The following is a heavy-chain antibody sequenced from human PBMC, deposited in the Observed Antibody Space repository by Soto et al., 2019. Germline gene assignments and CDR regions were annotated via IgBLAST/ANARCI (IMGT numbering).Heavy chain of an antibody. CDR2: ISSSSSYI. J-gene: IGHJ4*02. Sequence: PVGSLRLSCAASGFTLSSYSMNWVRQAPGKGLEWVSSISSSSSYIYYADSVKGRFTISRDNAKNSLYLQMNSLRAEDTAVYYCATGEYYYDSSGYYYCWGQGTLVTVSS. D-gene: IGHD3-22*01. V-gene: IGHV3-21*01. CDR3: ATGEYYYDSSGYYYC. CDR1: GFTLSSYS.